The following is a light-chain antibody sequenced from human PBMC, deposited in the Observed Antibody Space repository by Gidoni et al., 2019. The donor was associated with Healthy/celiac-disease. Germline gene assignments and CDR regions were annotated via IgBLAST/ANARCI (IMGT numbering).Light chain of an antibody. CDR3: QQYNSYPIT. Sequence: DIQMTQSPSTLSASVGDRVTITCRASQSISSWLAWYQQKPGKAPKLLIYKASSLESGGPSRFSGSGSGTEFTLTISSLQPDDFATYYCQQYNSYPITFXQXTRLEIK. CDR2: KAS. J-gene: IGKJ5*01. V-gene: IGKV1-5*03. CDR1: QSISSW.